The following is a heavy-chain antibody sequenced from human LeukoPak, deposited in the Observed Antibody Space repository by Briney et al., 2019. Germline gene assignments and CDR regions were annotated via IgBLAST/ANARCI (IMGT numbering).Heavy chain of an antibody. Sequence: SVKVSCKDSGGTFSSYAISWVRQAPGQGLEWMGRIIPILGIANYAQKFQGRVTITADKSTSTAYMELSSLRSEDTAVYYCASPAAAGTLGAFDIWGQGQWSPSLQ. CDR3: ASPAAAGTLGAFDI. D-gene: IGHD6-13*01. J-gene: IGHJ3*02. CDR1: GGTFSSYA. CDR2: IIPILGIA. V-gene: IGHV1-69*04.